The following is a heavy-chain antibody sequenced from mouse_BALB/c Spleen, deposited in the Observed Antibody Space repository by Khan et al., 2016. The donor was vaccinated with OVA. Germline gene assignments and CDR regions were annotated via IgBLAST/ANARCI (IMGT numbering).Heavy chain of an antibody. CDR3: ARGNYYGSKSWFAY. Sequence: LVESGPELKKPGETVKISCKASGYTFTNYGMNWVKQAPGKGLKWMGWINTNTGEPTYAEEFKGRFAFSLETSTSTAYLQINNLKNEDTATYFCARGNYYGSKSWFAYWGQGTLVTVSA. V-gene: IGHV9-3*02. CDR2: INTNTGEP. D-gene: IGHD1-1*01. J-gene: IGHJ3*01. CDR1: GYTFTNYG.